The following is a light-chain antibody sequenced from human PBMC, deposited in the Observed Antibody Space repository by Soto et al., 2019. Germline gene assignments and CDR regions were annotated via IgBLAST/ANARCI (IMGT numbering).Light chain of an antibody. CDR1: QSISSY. Sequence: DIQMTQSPSSLSASVGDRVTITCRASQSISSYLNWYQQKPGQAPKLLIYAASCLQSGVPSRFSGSGSGTDFTLTISRLQPEDFATYYCQQSYSTPYTFGQGTKLEIK. V-gene: IGKV1-39*01. CDR3: QQSYSTPYT. J-gene: IGKJ2*01. CDR2: AAS.